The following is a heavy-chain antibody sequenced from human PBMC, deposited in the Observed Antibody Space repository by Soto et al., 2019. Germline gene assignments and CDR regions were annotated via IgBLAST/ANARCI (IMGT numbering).Heavy chain of an antibody. D-gene: IGHD3-10*01. J-gene: IGHJ6*02. CDR3: ARIVVVRGLTQDYYYYGMDV. CDR2: IDWDDNK. V-gene: IGHV2-70*01. Sequence: SGPTLVNPTQTPPLPCTLSGVSLSTSGMCVSWIRQPPGKALEWLALIDWDDNKYYSTSLKTSLTISKDTSKNQVVLTMTNMDPMDTATYYCARIVVVRGLTQDYYYYGMDVWGQGTTVTVSS. CDR1: GVSLSTSGMC.